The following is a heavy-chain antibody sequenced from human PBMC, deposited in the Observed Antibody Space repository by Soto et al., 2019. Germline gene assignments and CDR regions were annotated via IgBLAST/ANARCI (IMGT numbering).Heavy chain of an antibody. CDR1: GFTFSSSG. CDR3: ANHGGFDF. V-gene: IGHV3-23*01. CDR2: ISIRGDYR. Sequence: EGQLLQSGGGLVQPGESLRLSCAASGFTFSSSGMSWVRQAPGKGLEWVSSISIRGDYRYYADAVKGRFTSSRDNSKTTPYLQMSCMTAEDTARYYCANHGGFDFWGQGTMVAVAS. J-gene: IGHJ3*01. D-gene: IGHD4-17*01.